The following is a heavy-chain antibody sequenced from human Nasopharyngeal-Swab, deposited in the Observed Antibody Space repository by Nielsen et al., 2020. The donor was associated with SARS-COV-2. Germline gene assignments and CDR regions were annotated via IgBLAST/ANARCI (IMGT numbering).Heavy chain of an antibody. CDR1: GFTVSSNY. CDR2: IYSGGST. V-gene: IGHV3-53*05. CDR3: AREKAVAGIGGYHYYGMDV. J-gene: IGHJ6*02. D-gene: IGHD6-19*01. Sequence: GGSLRLSCAASGFTVSSNYISWVRQAPGKGLEWLSVIYSGGSTYYIDSVKGRFTVSRDNSRNTLYLQMNSLRPEDTAVYYCAREKAVAGIGGYHYYGMDVWGQGTTVTVSS.